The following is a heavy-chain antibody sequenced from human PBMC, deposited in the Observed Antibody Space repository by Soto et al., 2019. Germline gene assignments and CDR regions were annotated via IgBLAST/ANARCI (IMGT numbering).Heavy chain of an antibody. V-gene: IGHV1-69*01. J-gene: IGHJ6*02. D-gene: IGHD2-8*01. Sequence: QVQLVQSGAEVKKPGSSVKVSCKASGGTFSSYAISWVRQAPGQGLEWMGGIIPIFGTANYAQKFQGRVTITADESTSTAYMELSSLRTEDTDVYYCATVGYCTNCVCPYYYYGMGVWGQGTTVTGSS. CDR2: IIPIFGTA. CDR1: GGTFSSYA. CDR3: ATVGYCTNCVCPYYYYGMGV.